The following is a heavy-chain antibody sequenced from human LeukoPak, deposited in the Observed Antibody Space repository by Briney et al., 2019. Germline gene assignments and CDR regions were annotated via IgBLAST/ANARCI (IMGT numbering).Heavy chain of an antibody. CDR2: IYYSGST. Sequence: SETLSLTCTVSGGSISSYYWSWIRQPPGKGLEWIGYIYYSGSTNYNPSLKSRVTISVDTSKNQFSLKLSSATAADTAVYYCARARLFGWFDPWGRGTLVTVSS. CDR3: ARARLFGWFDP. V-gene: IGHV4-59*01. D-gene: IGHD3-22*01. CDR1: GGSISSYY. J-gene: IGHJ5*02.